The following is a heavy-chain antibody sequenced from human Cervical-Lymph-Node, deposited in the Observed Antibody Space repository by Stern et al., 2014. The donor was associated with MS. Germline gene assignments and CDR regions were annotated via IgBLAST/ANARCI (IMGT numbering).Heavy chain of an antibody. Sequence: EDQLVESGGGLVQPGGSLRLSCAASGFTFSTYAMSWVRQAPGKGLEWVSAIVNSGGSTYYAYAVKGLFTISSDNSKNTLYLQMSTLRAEDTAVYYCAKGAGTAVVHAFDIWGQGTMVTVSS. D-gene: IGHD5-18*01. V-gene: IGHV3-23*04. J-gene: IGHJ3*02. CDR2: IVNSGGST. CDR1: GFTFSTYA. CDR3: AKGAGTAVVHAFDI.